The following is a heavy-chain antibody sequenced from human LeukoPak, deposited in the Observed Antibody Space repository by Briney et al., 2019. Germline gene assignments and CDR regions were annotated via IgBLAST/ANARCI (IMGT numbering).Heavy chain of an antibody. Sequence: GGSVRLSCTASGFTFNDHGMSWVRQVPGKGLERVAGINWNGNSAGYAASVKGRFTISRDNGNNSLYLQMYSLGADDTAWYYCARSGTANYNDAYFDYWGQGALVTVSS. V-gene: IGHV3-20*04. CDR3: ARSGTANYNDAYFDY. CDR1: GFTFNDHG. CDR2: INWNGNSA. D-gene: IGHD3-22*01. J-gene: IGHJ4*02.